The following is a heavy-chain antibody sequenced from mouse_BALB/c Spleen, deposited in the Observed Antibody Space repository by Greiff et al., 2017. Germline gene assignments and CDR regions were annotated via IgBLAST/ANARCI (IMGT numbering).Heavy chain of an antibody. CDR2: IWAGGST. Sequence: VQRVESGPGLVAPSQSLSITCTVSGFSLTSYGVHWVRQPPGKGLEWLGVIWAGGSTNYNSALMSRLSISKDNSKSQVFLKMNSLQTDDTAMYYCARVYYGYDGGFAYWGQGTLVTVSA. CDR3: ARVYYGYDGGFAY. CDR1: GFSLTSYG. J-gene: IGHJ3*01. V-gene: IGHV2-9*02. D-gene: IGHD2-2*01.